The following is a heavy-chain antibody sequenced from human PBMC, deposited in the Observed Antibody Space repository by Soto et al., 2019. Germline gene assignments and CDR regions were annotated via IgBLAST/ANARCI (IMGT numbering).Heavy chain of an antibody. J-gene: IGHJ6*03. D-gene: IGHD6-13*01. CDR2: IYYSGST. Sequence: SETLSLTCTVSGGSISSSSYYWGWIRQPPGKGLEWIGSIYYSGSTYYNPSLKRRVTISVETSKNQFSLKLSSVTAADTAVYYCARQPPYSSSWYYYYMDVWGKGTTVTVSS. V-gene: IGHV4-39*01. CDR3: ARQPPYSSSWYYYYMDV. CDR1: GGSISSSSYY.